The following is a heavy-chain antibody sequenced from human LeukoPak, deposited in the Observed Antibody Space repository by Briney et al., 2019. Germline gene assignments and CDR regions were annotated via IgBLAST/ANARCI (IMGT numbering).Heavy chain of an antibody. CDR3: ARVRGDTRMIYYYYYYMDV. CDR1: GYTFTGYY. D-gene: IGHD3-16*01. CDR2: INPNSGGT. Sequence: GASVKVSCKASGYTFTGYYMHWVRQAPGQGLEWMGWINPNSGGTNYAQRFQGRVTMTRDTSISTAYMELSRLRSDDTAVYYCARVRGDTRMIYYYYYYMDVWGKGTTVTISS. V-gene: IGHV1-2*02. J-gene: IGHJ6*03.